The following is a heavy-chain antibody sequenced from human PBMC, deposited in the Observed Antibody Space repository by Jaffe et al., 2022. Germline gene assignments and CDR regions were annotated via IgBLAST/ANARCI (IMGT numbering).Heavy chain of an antibody. V-gene: IGHV3-23*01. CDR1: GFTFSSYA. J-gene: IGHJ4*02. CDR3: ANRRTYYDILTGYFHAYYFDY. CDR2: ISGSGGST. D-gene: IGHD3-9*01. Sequence: EVQLLESGGGLVQPGGSLRLSCAASGFTFSSYAMSWVRQAPGKGLEWVSAISGSGGSTYYADSVKGRFTISRDNSKNTLYLQMNSLRAEDTAVYYCANRRTYYDILTGYFHAYYFDYWGQGTLVTVSS.